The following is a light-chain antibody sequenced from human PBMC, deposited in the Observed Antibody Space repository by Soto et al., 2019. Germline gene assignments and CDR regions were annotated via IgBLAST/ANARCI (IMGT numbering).Light chain of an antibody. Sequence: DIQMTQSPSTLSASVGDRVTITCRASQNINDWLAWYQQKPGKAPKLLIYKVSTLENGVPSRFSGSGSESEFTLTISSLQPDDFATYYCQQYKSYSLITFGQGTRLDMK. CDR1: QNINDW. V-gene: IGKV1-5*03. CDR2: KVS. J-gene: IGKJ5*01. CDR3: QQYKSYSLIT.